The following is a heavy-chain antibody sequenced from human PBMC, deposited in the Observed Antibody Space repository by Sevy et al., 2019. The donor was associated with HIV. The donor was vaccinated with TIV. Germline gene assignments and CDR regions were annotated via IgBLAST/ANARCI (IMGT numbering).Heavy chain of an antibody. CDR2: IHSDDTT. V-gene: IGHV3-66*04. CDR1: GFTVNSYY. CDR3: ARRTSGYGYALNY. J-gene: IGHJ4*02. Sequence: GGSLRLSCAASGFTVNSYYMTWVRQAPGKGLEGVSVIHSDDTTYHADSVKDRFTISRDNFKNTLYLHMSSLRAEDTAVYYCARRTSGYGYALNYWGQGTLVTVSS. D-gene: IGHD5-18*01.